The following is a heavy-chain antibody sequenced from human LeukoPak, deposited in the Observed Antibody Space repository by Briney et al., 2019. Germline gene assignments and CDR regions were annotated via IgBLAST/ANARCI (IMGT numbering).Heavy chain of an antibody. V-gene: IGHV6-1*01. CDR1: GDSVTNKNAA. CDR2: TYYTSRWNN. J-gene: IGHJ5*02. Sequence: SQTLSLTFAISGDSVTNKNAAWNWIRQSPSRGLEWLGRTYYTSRWNNEYAESVKSRITISPDTSKNQFSLQINSVTPEDTAVYYCARGFFASGWASWGQGTLVTVSS. CDR3: ARGFFASGWAS. D-gene: IGHD6-19*01.